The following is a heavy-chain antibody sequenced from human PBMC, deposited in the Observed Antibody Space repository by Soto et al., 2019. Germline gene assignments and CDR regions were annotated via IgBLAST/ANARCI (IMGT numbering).Heavy chain of an antibody. D-gene: IGHD6-19*01. J-gene: IGHJ4*02. V-gene: IGHV3-33*01. CDR3: ARDETSGGYYFDY. CDR1: GFTLSTYG. Sequence: GGSLRLSCAASGFTLSTYGMHWVRQAPGKGLEWVAVIWYDGSKKYYADSVKGRFTISRDNSKNTMYLQMNSLRAEDTAVYYCARDETSGGYYFDYWGQGTLVTVSS. CDR2: IWYDGSKK.